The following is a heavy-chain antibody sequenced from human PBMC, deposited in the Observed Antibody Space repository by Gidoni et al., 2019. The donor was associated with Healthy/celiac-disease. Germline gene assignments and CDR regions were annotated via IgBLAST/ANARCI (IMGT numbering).Heavy chain of an antibody. CDR2: IWYDGSNK. J-gene: IGHJ4*02. Sequence: LEWVAVIWYDGSNKYYADSVKGRFTISRDNSKNTLYLQMNSLRAEDTAVYYCARDAWVTTLGPIDYWGQGTLVTVSS. CDR3: ARDAWVTTLGPIDY. D-gene: IGHD4-17*01. V-gene: IGHV3-33*01.